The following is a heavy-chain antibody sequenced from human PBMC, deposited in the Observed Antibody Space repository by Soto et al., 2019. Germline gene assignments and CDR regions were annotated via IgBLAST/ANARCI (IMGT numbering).Heavy chain of an antibody. CDR1: GFTFSSYW. V-gene: IGHV3-7*01. D-gene: IGHD5-18*01. J-gene: IGHJ6*03. Sequence: EVQLVESGGGLVQPGGSLRLSCAASGFTFSSYWMSWVRQAPGKGLEWVANIKQDGSEKYYVDSVKGRFTISRDNAKNSLYRQMNSLRAEDTAVYYCARDRAMALYYYYMDGWGKGTTVTVSS. CDR2: IKQDGSEK. CDR3: ARDRAMALYYYYMDG.